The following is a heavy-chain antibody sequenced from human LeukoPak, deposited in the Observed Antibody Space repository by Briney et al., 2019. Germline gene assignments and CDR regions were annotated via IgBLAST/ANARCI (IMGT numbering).Heavy chain of an antibody. CDR2: IIPIFGIA. D-gene: IGHD2/OR15-2a*01. CDR3: TRAGGTERIYYYYGMDV. CDR1: GGTFSSYA. J-gene: IGHJ6*02. Sequence: SAKVSCKASGGTFSSYAISWVRQAPGQGLEWMGRIIPIFGIANYAQKFQGRVTITADKSTSTAYMELSSLRSEDTAVYYCTRAGGTERIYYYYGMDVWGQGTTVTVSS. V-gene: IGHV1-69*04.